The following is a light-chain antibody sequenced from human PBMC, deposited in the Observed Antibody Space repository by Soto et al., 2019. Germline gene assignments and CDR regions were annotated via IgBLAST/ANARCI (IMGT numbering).Light chain of an antibody. Sequence: SVLTQPASVSGSPGQSITISCTGTISDVGGYNYVSWYQHHPGKAPKLMIYEVSDRPSGVSNRFSGSKSGNTASLTISGLQAEDEADYYCTSFTSNHTPLFGTRTKATVL. CDR1: ISDVGGYNY. V-gene: IGLV2-14*01. CDR3: TSFTSNHTPL. CDR2: EVS. J-gene: IGLJ1*01.